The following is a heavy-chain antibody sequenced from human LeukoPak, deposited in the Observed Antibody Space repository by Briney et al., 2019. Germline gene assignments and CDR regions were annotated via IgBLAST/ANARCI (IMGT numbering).Heavy chain of an antibody. D-gene: IGHD5-18*01. CDR3: AKQGAARQDYYMDV. CDR1: GGSFSSYA. V-gene: IGHV1-69*06. Sequence: SVKVSCKASGGSFSSYAISWVRQAPGQGLEWMGRIIPIFGTANYAQRFQDRVTITADIVSSTAYMELTSLTSGDTAVYFCAKQGAARQDYYMDVWGNGTAVTVSS. J-gene: IGHJ6*03. CDR2: IIPIFGTA.